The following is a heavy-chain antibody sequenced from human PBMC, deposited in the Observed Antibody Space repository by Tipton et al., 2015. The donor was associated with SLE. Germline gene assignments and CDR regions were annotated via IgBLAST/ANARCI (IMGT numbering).Heavy chain of an antibody. J-gene: IGHJ6*03. Sequence: TLSLTCTVSGGSISSHYWSWIRQPPGKGLEWIGYIYYSGSISYNPSLKSRVTISVDTSKNQFSLKLSSVTAADTAVYYCARGGAGITMVRGATYYYYYMDVWGKGTTVTVSS. V-gene: IGHV4-59*11. CDR1: GGSISSHY. CDR2: IYYSGSI. CDR3: ARGGAGITMVRGATYYYYYMDV. D-gene: IGHD3-10*01.